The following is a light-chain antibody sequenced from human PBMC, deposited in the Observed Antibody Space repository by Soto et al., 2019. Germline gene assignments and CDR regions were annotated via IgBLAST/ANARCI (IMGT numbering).Light chain of an antibody. V-gene: IGLV2-14*01. Sequence: QSALTQPASVSGSPGQSITISCTGTSSDAGGYNYVSWYQQHPGKAPKLMIYDVSNRPSGVSNRFSGSKSGNTASLTISGPQAEDEADYYCSSYTSSSTLVVFGGGTKLTVL. J-gene: IGLJ2*01. CDR1: SSDAGGYNY. CDR2: DVS. CDR3: SSYTSSSTLVV.